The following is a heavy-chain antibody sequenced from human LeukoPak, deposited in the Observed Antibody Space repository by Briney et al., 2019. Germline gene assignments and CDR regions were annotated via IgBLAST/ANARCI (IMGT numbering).Heavy chain of an antibody. CDR1: GGSFSGYY. D-gene: IGHD3-3*01. J-gene: IGHJ5*02. CDR3: ARGDITIFGVVKGFDP. V-gene: IGHV4-34*01. Sequence: PSETLSLTCAVYGGSFSGYYWSWIRQPPGKGLEWIGEINHRGSTNYNPSLKSRVTISVDTSKNQFSLKLSSVTAADTAVYYCARGDITIFGVVKGFDPWGQGTLVTVSS. CDR2: INHRGST.